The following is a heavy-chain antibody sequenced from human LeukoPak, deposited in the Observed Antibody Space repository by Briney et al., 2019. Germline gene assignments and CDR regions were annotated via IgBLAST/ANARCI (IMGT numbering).Heavy chain of an antibody. CDR3: ARGRVLGRSWYYYYGMDV. CDR1: GGSFSGYY. CDR2: INHSGST. D-gene: IGHD2-15*01. J-gene: IGHJ6*02. Sequence: SETLSLTCAVYGGSFSGYYWSWIRQPPGKGLEWIGEINHSGSTNYNPSLKSRVTISVDTSKNQFSLKLSSVTAADTAVYYCARGRVLGRSWYYYYGMDVWGQGTTVTVSS. V-gene: IGHV4-34*01.